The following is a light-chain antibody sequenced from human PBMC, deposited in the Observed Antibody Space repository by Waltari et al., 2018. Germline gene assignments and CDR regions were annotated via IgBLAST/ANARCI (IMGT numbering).Light chain of an antibody. Sequence: EIVLTQSPATLSLSPGERATLSCRASQNLSSYFAWYQQKPGQPPRLLIYDASNRAAGIPARFSGTGSGTDFTLTISSLEPEDFVVYYCQQRSNWPLTFGGGTKVEIK. CDR1: QNLSSY. CDR2: DAS. J-gene: IGKJ4*01. CDR3: QQRSNWPLT. V-gene: IGKV3-11*01.